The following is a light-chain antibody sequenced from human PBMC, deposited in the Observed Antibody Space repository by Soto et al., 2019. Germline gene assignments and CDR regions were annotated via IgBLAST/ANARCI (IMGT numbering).Light chain of an antibody. Sequence: NFMLTQPHSVSESPGKTVIISCTSSSGRIASNYVQWYQQRPGSSPTTVIYEDNQRPSGVPDRFSGSIDSSSNSASLTISGLETEDEADYFCQSYDATNQVFGGGTKLTVL. CDR2: EDN. CDR3: QSYDATNQV. J-gene: IGLJ3*02. V-gene: IGLV6-57*01. CDR1: SGRIASNY.